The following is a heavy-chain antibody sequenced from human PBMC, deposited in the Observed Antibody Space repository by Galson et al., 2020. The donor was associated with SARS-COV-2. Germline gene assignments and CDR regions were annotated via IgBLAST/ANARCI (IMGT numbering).Heavy chain of an antibody. D-gene: IGHD3-9*01. CDR1: GGSVSSGSYY. Sequence: SETLSLTCTVSGGSVSSGSYYWSWIRQPPGKGLEWIGYIYYSGSTNYNPSLKSRVTISVDTSKNQFSLKLSSVTAADTAVYYCARAGVLRYFDWLFAPNAFDIWGQGTMVTVSS. CDR3: ARAGVLRYFDWLFAPNAFDI. CDR2: IYYSGST. V-gene: IGHV4-61*01. J-gene: IGHJ3*02.